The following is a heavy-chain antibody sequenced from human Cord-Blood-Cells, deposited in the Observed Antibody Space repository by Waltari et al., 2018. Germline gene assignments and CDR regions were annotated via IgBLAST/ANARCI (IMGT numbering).Heavy chain of an antibody. D-gene: IGHD3-10*01. CDR3: ARGYYGSGSYYRGLDY. CDR2: IYYSGST. CDR1: GGSISSSSYY. Sequence: QLQLQESGPGLVKPSETLSLTCTVSGGSISSSSYYWGWIRQPPGKGLEWIGSIYYSGSTYSSPSRKSRVTISVDTSKNQFSLKLSSVTAADTAVYYCARGYYGSGSYYRGLDYWGQGTLVTVSS. V-gene: IGHV4-39*01. J-gene: IGHJ4*02.